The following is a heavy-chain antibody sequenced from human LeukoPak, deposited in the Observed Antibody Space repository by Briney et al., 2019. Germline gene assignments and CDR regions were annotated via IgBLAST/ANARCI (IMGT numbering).Heavy chain of an antibody. CDR1: GYTFTSYG. Sequence: ASVKVSCKASGYTFTSYGISWVRQAPAQGLEGMGWISAYNGNTNYAQKLQGRVTMTTDTSTSTASMELRSLRSDDTAVYYCARWRIGDPFDYWGQGTLVTVSS. CDR2: ISAYNGNT. CDR3: ARWRIGDPFDY. J-gene: IGHJ4*02. V-gene: IGHV1-18*01. D-gene: IGHD3-3*01.